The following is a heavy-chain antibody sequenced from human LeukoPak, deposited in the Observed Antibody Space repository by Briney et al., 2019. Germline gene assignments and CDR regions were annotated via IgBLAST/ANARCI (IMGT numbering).Heavy chain of an antibody. CDR2: IYYSGST. J-gene: IGHJ4*02. Sequence: SETLSLTCTVSGGSISSYYWSWIQQPPGKGLEWIGYIYYSGSTNYNPSLKSRVTISVDTSKNQFSLKLSSVTAADTAVYYCASGGSGSYYNIVYWGQGTLVTVSS. CDR3: ASGGSGSYYNIVY. CDR1: GGSISSYY. V-gene: IGHV4-59*01. D-gene: IGHD3-10*01.